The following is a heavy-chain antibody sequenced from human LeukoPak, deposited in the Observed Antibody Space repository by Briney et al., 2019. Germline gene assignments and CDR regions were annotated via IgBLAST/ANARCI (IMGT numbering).Heavy chain of an antibody. V-gene: IGHV4-31*03. CDR1: GGSISSGGYY. Sequence: RSETLSLTCTISGGSISSGGYYWSWIRQHPGKGLEWIGYIYYSGSTYYNPSLKSRVTISVDTSKNQFSLKLSSVTAADTAVYYCAREKASGTKYCSGGSCYFDYWGQGTLVTVSS. J-gene: IGHJ4*02. CDR2: IYYSGST. D-gene: IGHD2-15*01. CDR3: AREKASGTKYCSGGSCYFDY.